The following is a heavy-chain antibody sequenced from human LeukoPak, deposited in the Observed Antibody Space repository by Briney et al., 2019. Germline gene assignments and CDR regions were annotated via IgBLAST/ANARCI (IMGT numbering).Heavy chain of an antibody. V-gene: IGHV1-69*04. D-gene: IGHD2-15*01. Sequence: SVKVSCKASGGTFSSYAISWVRQAPGQGLEWMGRTIPILGIANYAQKFQGRVTITADKSTSTAYMELSSLRSEDTAVYYCARGYCSGGSCYHNWFDPWGQGTLVTVSS. J-gene: IGHJ5*02. CDR3: ARGYCSGGSCYHNWFDP. CDR2: TIPILGIA. CDR1: GGTFSSYA.